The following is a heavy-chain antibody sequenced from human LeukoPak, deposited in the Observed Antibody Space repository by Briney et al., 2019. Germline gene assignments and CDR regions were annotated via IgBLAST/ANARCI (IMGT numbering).Heavy chain of an antibody. CDR1: GGSISSYY. Sequence: PSETLSLTCTVSGGSISSYYWSWIRQPPGKGLEWMGYIFCNGSTNYDPSLKSRVTISLDTSKNQFSLKVTSVTAADTAMYYCARAREPLLYTYYFDYWGQGSLVTVSS. J-gene: IGHJ4*02. CDR3: ARAREPLLYTYYFDY. D-gene: IGHD2-2*02. CDR2: IFCNGST. V-gene: IGHV4-59*08.